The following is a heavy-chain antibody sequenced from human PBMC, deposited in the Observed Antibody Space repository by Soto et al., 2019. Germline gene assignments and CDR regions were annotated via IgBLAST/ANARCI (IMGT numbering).Heavy chain of an antibody. CDR1: GYTFTSYG. CDR2: ISAYNGNT. Sequence: ASVKVSCKASGYTFTSYGISWVRQAPGQGLEWMGWISAYNGNTNYAQKLQGRVTMTTDTSTSTAYMELRSLRSDDTAVYYCARVVLRFLDWFPPDYWGQGTLVNVS. V-gene: IGHV1-18*01. J-gene: IGHJ4*02. D-gene: IGHD3-3*01. CDR3: ARVVLRFLDWFPPDY.